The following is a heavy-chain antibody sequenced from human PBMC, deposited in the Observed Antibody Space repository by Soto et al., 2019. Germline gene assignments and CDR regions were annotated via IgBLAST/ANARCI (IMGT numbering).Heavy chain of an antibody. CDR1: GFTFSSYA. D-gene: IGHD2-15*01. J-gene: IGHJ4*02. V-gene: IGHV3-23*01. CDR3: AKDPRYCSGGSCHWFGSYYFDY. CDR2: ISGSGGST. Sequence: GGSLRLSCAASGFTFSSYAMSWVRQAPGKGLEWVSAISGSGGSTYYADSVKGRFTISRDNSKNTLYLQMNSLRAEDTAVYYCAKDPRYCSGGSCHWFGSYYFDYWGQGTLVTSPQ.